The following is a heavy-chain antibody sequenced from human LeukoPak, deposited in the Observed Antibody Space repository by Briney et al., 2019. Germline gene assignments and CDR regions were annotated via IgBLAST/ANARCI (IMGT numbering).Heavy chain of an antibody. CDR1: GFTFDDYA. D-gene: IGHD3-3*01. CDR2: ISWNSGSI. J-gene: IGHJ4*02. V-gene: IGHV3-9*01. Sequence: PGRSLRLSCAASGFTFDDYAMHWVRQAPGKGLEWVSGISWNSGSIGYADSVKGRFTISRDNSKNTLYLQMNSLRAEDTAVYYCAKVTPEYYDFWSGHDYWGQGTLVTVSS. CDR3: AKVTPEYYDFWSGHDY.